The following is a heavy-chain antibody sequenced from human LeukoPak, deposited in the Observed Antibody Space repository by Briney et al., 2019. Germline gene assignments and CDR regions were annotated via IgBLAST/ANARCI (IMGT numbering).Heavy chain of an antibody. CDR2: IYYSGST. CDR1: GGSISSGGYY. D-gene: IGHD6-25*01. J-gene: IGHJ4*02. Sequence: KVSETVSLTCTVSGGSISSGGYYWSWIRQHPGKGLEWIGYIYYSGSTYYNPSLKSRVTISVDTSKNQLSLKLSSVTAADTAVYYCARVWRQRLPFDYWGQGTLVTVTS. CDR3: ARVWRQRLPFDY. V-gene: IGHV4-31*03.